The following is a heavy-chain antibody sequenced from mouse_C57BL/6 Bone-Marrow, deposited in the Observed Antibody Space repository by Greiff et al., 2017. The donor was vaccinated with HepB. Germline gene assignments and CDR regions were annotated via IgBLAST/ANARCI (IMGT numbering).Heavy chain of an antibody. CDR2: IYPGGGYT. V-gene: IGHV1-63*01. D-gene: IGHD2-4*01. J-gene: IGHJ2*01. CDR3: ARMDYDGGGFDY. Sequence: QVQLKESGAELVRPGTSVKMSCKASGYTFTNYWIGWAKQRPGHGLEWIGDIYPGGGYTNYNEKFKGKATLTADKSSSTAYMQFSSLTSEDSAIYYCARMDYDGGGFDYWGQGTTLTVSS. CDR1: GYTFTNYW.